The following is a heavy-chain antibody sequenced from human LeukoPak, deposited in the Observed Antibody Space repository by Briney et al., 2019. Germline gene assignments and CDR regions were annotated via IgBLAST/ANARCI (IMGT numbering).Heavy chain of an antibody. CDR3: ARDHPYIVVVPAAIGYYGMDV. D-gene: IGHD2-2*01. Sequence: GGSLRLSCAASGFTVSSNYMSWVRQAPGKGLEWVSVIYSGGSTYYADSVKGRFTISRDNSKNTLYLQMNSLRAEDTAVYYCARDHPYIVVVPAAIGYYGMDVWGQGTTVTVSS. J-gene: IGHJ6*02. CDR2: IYSGGST. V-gene: IGHV3-66*01. CDR1: GFTVSSNY.